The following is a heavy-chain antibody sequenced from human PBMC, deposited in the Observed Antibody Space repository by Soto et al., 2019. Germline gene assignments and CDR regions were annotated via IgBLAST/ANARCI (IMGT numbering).Heavy chain of an antibody. J-gene: IGHJ2*01. CDR3: ARVDYYDSSGYPYWYFDL. CDR1: GGSISSGDYY. V-gene: IGHV4-30-4*01. Sequence: QVQLQESGPGLVKPAQTLSLTCTVAGGSISSGDYYWSWLRQPPGKGLEGIGHTYYSENTYYNPSLKSRVSISEDPSKKKFSLKLRSVTAAYTAVYYCARVDYYDSSGYPYWYFDLWGRGTLVTVSS. CDR2: TYYSENT. D-gene: IGHD3-22*01.